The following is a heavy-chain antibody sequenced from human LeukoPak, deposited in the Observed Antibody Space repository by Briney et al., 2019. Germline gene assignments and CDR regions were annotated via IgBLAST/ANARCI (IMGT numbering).Heavy chain of an antibody. J-gene: IGHJ3*02. D-gene: IGHD3-3*01. Sequence: GRSLRLSCAASGFTFSSYAMHWARQAPGKGLEWVAVISYDGSNKYYADSVKGRFTISRDNSKNTLYLQMNSLRAEDTAVYYCARDLENVLRFPHAFDIWGQGTMVTVSS. CDR3: ARDLENVLRFPHAFDI. V-gene: IGHV3-30-3*01. CDR2: ISYDGSNK. CDR1: GFTFSSYA.